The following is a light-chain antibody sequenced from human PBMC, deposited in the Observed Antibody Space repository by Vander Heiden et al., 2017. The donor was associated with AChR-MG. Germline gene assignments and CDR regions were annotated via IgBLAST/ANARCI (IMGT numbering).Light chain of an antibody. J-gene: IGLJ1*01. CDR3: SSYTNSSTLYV. CDR1: SGDVGFFNF. Sequence: QSALTQPASVSASPGQSITIPCTGTSGDVGFFNFVSWYQQHPGNAPKVIISDVRNRPSGVSHRFSGSKSGNTASLTISGLQAEDEADYYCSSYTNSSTLYVFGTGTKVTVL. V-gene: IGLV2-14*03. CDR2: DVR.